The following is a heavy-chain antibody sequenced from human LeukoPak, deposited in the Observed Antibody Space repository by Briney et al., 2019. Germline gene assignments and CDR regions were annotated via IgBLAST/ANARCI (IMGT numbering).Heavy chain of an antibody. CDR3: ARVGYCSGGSCYSTPNDAFGI. CDR1: GGSFSGYY. Sequence: SETLSLTCAVYGGSFSGYYWSWIRQPPGKGLEWIGEINHSGSTNYNPSLKSRVTISVDTSKNQFSLKLSSVTAADTAVYYCARVGYCSGGSCYSTPNDAFGIWGQGTMVTVSS. V-gene: IGHV4-34*01. J-gene: IGHJ3*02. D-gene: IGHD2-15*01. CDR2: INHSGST.